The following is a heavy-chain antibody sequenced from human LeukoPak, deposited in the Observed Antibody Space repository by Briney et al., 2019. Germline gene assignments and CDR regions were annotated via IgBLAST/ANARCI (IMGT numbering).Heavy chain of an antibody. J-gene: IGHJ4*02. Sequence: ASVKVSCKASGYTFTDYYMHWVQQAPGKGLEWMGLVDPEDGETIYAEKFQGRVTITADTSTDTAYMELSSLRSEDTAVYYCAISREGAAAGEIRLWGQGTLVTVSS. CDR2: VDPEDGET. V-gene: IGHV1-69-2*01. D-gene: IGHD6-13*01. CDR3: AISREGAAAGEIRL. CDR1: GYTFTDYY.